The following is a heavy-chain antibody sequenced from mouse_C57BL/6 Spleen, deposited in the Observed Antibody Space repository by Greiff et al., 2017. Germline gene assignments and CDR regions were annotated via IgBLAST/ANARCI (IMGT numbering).Heavy chain of an antibody. CDR3: ARDYYGSNYFDY. J-gene: IGHJ2*01. CDR1: GYTFTDYY. V-gene: IGHV1-19*01. Sequence: DVKLQESGPVLVKPGASVKMSCKASGYTFTDYYMNWVKQSHGKSLEWIGVINPYNGGTSYNQKFKGKATLTVDKSSSTAYMELNSLTSEDSAVYYCARDYYGSNYFDYWGQGTTLTVSS. CDR2: INPYNGGT. D-gene: IGHD1-1*01.